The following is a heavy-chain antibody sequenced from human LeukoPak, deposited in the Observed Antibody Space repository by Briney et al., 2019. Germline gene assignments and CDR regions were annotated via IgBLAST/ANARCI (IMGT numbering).Heavy chain of an antibody. Sequence: SETLSLTGTVSGVSISSYYWSWIRQPAGKGLEWIGRIYTSGSTNYNPSLKSRVTMSVDTSKNQFSLKLSSVTAADTAVYYCARGGYYYGSGSHGLPDYWGQGTLVTVSS. CDR1: GVSISSYY. D-gene: IGHD3-10*01. J-gene: IGHJ4*02. CDR3: ARGGYYYGSGSHGLPDY. CDR2: IYTSGST. V-gene: IGHV4-4*07.